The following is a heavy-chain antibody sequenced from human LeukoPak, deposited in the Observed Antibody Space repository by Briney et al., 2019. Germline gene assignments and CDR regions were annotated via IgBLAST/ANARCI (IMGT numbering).Heavy chain of an antibody. Sequence: GASVKVSCKASGGTFSSYAISWVRQAPGQGLEWTGWISAYNGNTNYAQKLQGRVTMTTDTSTSTAYMELRSLRSDDTAVYYCARDQMRRYCSSTSCYGLFDPWGQGTLVTVSS. V-gene: IGHV1-18*01. CDR3: ARDQMRRYCSSTSCYGLFDP. CDR1: GGTFSSYA. D-gene: IGHD2-2*01. CDR2: ISAYNGNT. J-gene: IGHJ5*02.